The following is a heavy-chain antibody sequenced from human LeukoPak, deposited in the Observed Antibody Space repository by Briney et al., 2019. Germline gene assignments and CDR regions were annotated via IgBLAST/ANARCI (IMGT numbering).Heavy chain of an antibody. Sequence: GGSLRLSCAASAFIFSSFSMDWVRQAPGKGLEWVSSISASSSYIAYADSVKGRFTISRDNAKNSLYLQMNSLRTDDTAVYYCARDRLEGGETFDYWGQGTLVTVSS. CDR3: ARDRLEGGETFDY. CDR2: ISASSSYI. J-gene: IGHJ4*02. V-gene: IGHV3-21*01. D-gene: IGHD1-1*01. CDR1: AFIFSSFS.